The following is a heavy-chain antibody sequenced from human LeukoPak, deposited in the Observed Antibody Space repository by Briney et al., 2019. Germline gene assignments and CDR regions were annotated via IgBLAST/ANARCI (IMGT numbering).Heavy chain of an antibody. CDR1: GGSISSYY. CDR2: IYYSGTT. CDR3: ARGPYQLLTFDP. D-gene: IGHD2-2*01. V-gene: IGHV4-59*01. Sequence: SETLSLTCTVSGGSISSYYWSWIRQPPGKGLEWIGYIYYSGTTNYNPSLKSRVTISVDTSKNQFSLKLSSVTAADTAVYYCARGPYQLLTFDPWGQGTLVTVSS. J-gene: IGHJ5*02.